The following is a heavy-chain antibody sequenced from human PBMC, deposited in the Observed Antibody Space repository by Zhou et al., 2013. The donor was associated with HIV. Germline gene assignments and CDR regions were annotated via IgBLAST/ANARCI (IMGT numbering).Heavy chain of an antibody. CDR3: ARVPNWGSIVPFYYMDV. V-gene: IGHV4-39*07. Sequence: QVQLQESGPGLVKPSETLSLTCTVSGGSISSSDYYLGWIRQPPGKRLEWIGTIYSSGSAYYNPSLSSRLTMSVDTSKTRISLKLSSVTAADTAVYYCARVPNWGSIVPFYYMDVWGKGTTVTVSS. CDR1: GGSISSSDYY. J-gene: IGHJ6*03. CDR2: IYSSGSA. D-gene: IGHD7-27*01.